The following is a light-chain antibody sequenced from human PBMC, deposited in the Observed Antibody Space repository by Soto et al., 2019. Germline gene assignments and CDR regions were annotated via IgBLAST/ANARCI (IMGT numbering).Light chain of an antibody. J-gene: IGKJ4*01. CDR2: DAS. V-gene: IGKV3-11*01. CDR3: QQRSNWPLT. Sequence: EIVLTQSPATLSLSPGERATLSCRASQSVNTYLAWYQQRPGQAPRLLMYDASNRATGIPARFSGRGSGTGFTLTIDSLEPEDFAVYYCQQRSNWPLTFGGGTKVEIK. CDR1: QSVNTY.